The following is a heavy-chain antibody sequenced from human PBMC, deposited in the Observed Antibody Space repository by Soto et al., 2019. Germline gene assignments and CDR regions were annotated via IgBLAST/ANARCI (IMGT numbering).Heavy chain of an antibody. CDR1: GFTFSSYG. Sequence: QVQLVESGGGVVQPGRSQRLSCAASGFTFSSYGMHWVRQAPGKGLEWVAVIWFDGSSKYYADSVKGRFTISRDNTKNTLYLQMNSLRAEDTAVYYCARVFGPTEYYYYGMDVWGQGTTVTVSS. J-gene: IGHJ6*02. V-gene: IGHV3-33*01. CDR3: ARVFGPTEYYYYGMDV. CDR2: IWFDGSSK. D-gene: IGHD3-16*01.